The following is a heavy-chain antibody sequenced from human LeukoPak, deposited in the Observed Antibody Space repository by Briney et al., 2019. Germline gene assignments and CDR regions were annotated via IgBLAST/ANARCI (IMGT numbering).Heavy chain of an antibody. Sequence: GGSLRLSCAASEFTFSSYGMHWVRQAPGKGLEWVAVIWYDGSNKYYADSVKGRFTISRDNSKNTLYLQMNSLRAEDTAVYYCARSDSSGPKFYYYYGMDVWGQGTTVTVSS. D-gene: IGHD6-19*01. J-gene: IGHJ6*02. CDR2: IWYDGSNK. CDR1: EFTFSSYG. CDR3: ARSDSSGPKFYYYYGMDV. V-gene: IGHV3-33*01.